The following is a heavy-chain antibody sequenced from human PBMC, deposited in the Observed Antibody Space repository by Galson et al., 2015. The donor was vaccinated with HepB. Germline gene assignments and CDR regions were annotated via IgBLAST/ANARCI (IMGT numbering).Heavy chain of an antibody. CDR2: INPNSGGT. CDR3: ARDGLYGNSYGYGISGINWFDP. D-gene: IGHD5-18*01. J-gene: IGHJ5*02. CDR1: GYTFIAYY. V-gene: IGHV1-2*02. Sequence: SVKVSCKASGYTFIAYYIHWVRQAPGQGLEWMGWINPNSGGTNYTQKFQGRVTMTTGTSTSTAYMELSRLRSDDTAVYYCARDGLYGNSYGYGISGINWFDPWGQGTLVTVSS.